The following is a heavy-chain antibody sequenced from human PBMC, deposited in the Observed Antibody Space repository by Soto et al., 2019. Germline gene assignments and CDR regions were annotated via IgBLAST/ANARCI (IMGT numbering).Heavy chain of an antibody. Sequence: QVQLVQSGAEVKKPGASVKVSCKASGYTFTSYGISWVRQAPGQGLEWMGWISAYNGNTKYAQKLQGRVTMTTDTSTSTAYMELRSLRSDDTAVYYCARVWYCSSTSCYDYYYGMDVWGQGTTVTVSS. J-gene: IGHJ6*02. V-gene: IGHV1-18*01. CDR3: ARVWYCSSTSCYDYYYGMDV. CDR1: GYTFTSYG. CDR2: ISAYNGNT. D-gene: IGHD2-2*01.